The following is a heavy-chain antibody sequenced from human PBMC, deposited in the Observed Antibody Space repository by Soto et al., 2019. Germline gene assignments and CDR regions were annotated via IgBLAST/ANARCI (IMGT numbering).Heavy chain of an antibody. V-gene: IGHV1-18*04. D-gene: IGHD3-16*01. CDR3: ARGWGGGYGDL. J-gene: IGHJ6*04. Sequence: ASVKVSCKVSGYTFTGYSMSWVRQAPGQGLEWMGWISVYNGNTNYAQKFQGRVTMTTDTSKSTAYMELRSLRSDDTAVYYCARGWGGGYGDLWGKGTTVTVSS. CDR2: ISVYNGNT. CDR1: GYTFTGYS.